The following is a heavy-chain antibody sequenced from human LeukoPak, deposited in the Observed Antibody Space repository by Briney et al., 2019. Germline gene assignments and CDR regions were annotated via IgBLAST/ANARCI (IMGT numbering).Heavy chain of an antibody. Sequence: SETLSLTCNVSGVSISSSSYYWGWIRQPPGKGLEWIGSIYSSGSTYYNSSLKSRVTISIDTSKKQFSLKLSSVTAADTAVYYCARDYFDSSLYLGFWGRGTLVTVSS. CDR2: IYSSGST. D-gene: IGHD3-22*01. CDR1: GVSISSSSYY. J-gene: IGHJ4*02. CDR3: ARDYFDSSLYLGF. V-gene: IGHV4-39*07.